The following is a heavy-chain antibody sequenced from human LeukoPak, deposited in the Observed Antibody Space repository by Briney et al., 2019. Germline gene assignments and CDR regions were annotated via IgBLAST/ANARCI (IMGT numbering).Heavy chain of an antibody. D-gene: IGHD1-20*01. V-gene: IGHV3-23*01. Sequence: PGGALRLSCEASGFTFSSYAMSWGGQAPGKGVEGVSAISCSGGSTYYADSVKGRFTISRDNSKNTLYLQMNSLRAEDTAVYYCAKIRTHNWNDLPLDYWGQGTLVTVSS. CDR3: AKIRTHNWNDLPLDY. CDR2: ISCSGGST. CDR1: GFTFSSYA. J-gene: IGHJ4*02.